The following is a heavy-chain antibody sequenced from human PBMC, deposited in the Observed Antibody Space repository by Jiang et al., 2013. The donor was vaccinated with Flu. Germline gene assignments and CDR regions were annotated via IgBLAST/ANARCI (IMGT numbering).Heavy chain of an antibody. CDR1: GFTFSSYA. V-gene: IGHV3-23*04. CDR2: ISGSGYSI. J-gene: IGHJ6*02. Sequence: QLAESGGGLVQPGGSLRLSCVASGFTFSSYAMNWVRQAPGKGLDWVSHISGSGYSINYADSVKGRFTVSRDNSKNTLYLQMNSLRAEDTAVYYCAKQYYYRMDVWGQGTTVTVSS. CDR3: AKQYYYRMDV.